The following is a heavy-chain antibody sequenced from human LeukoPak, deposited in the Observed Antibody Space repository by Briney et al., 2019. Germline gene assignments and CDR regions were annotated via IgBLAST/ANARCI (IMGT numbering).Heavy chain of an antibody. V-gene: IGHV3-48*03. CDR2: IIADGSST. D-gene: IGHD2-21*01. CDR3: ARERAHCYGDCYDC. CDR1: GFTFSDHD. Sequence: QPGGSLRLSCAASGFTFSDHDMNWVRQAPGKGLEWVSYIIADGSSTYYADSVKGRFTISRDNAKSSLYLQMNSLRAEDTALYYCARERAHCYGDCYDCWGQGTLVTVSS. J-gene: IGHJ4*02.